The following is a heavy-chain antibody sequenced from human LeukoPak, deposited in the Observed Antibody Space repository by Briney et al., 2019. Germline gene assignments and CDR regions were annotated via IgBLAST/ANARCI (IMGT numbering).Heavy chain of an antibody. CDR2: ISSSSSYI. J-gene: IGHJ3*02. CDR3: ARDQHLRKGPRSAFDI. CDR1: GFTFSSYS. V-gene: IGHV3-21*01. D-gene: IGHD2-21*01. Sequence: GGSLRLSCAASGFTFSSYSMNWVRQAPGKGLEWVSSISSSSSYIYYADSVKGRFTISRDNAKNSLYLQMNSLRAEDTAVYYCARDQHLRKGPRSAFDIWGQGTMVTVSS.